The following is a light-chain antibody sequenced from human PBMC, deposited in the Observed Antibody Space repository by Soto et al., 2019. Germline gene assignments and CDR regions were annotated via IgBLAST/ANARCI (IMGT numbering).Light chain of an antibody. CDR3: QQYNIYPFT. CDR2: DAS. V-gene: IGKV1-5*01. J-gene: IGKJ2*01. Sequence: DIQMTQSPSTLSASVGDRVTITYRASQSISNWLAWYQQKPGKAPKLLIYDASSLESGVPSRFSGSGSGTEFTLTISSLQPDDFATYYCQQYNIYPFTFGQGTKVDIK. CDR1: QSISNW.